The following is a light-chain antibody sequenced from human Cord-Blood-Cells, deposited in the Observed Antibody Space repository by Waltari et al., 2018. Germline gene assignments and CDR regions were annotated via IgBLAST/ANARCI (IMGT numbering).Light chain of an antibody. CDR2: DVS. CDR1: ISDVGVYNY. J-gene: IGLJ2*01. CDR3: SSYTSSSTPL. Sequence: QSALTQPASVSGSPGHSITISCTGTISDVGVYNYVSWYQQHPGQAPKLMLSDVSTRPSVTFHRSAGSKSGKRASLTISGIQAEDEADYDCSSYTSSSTPLFGGGTTQTVL. V-gene: IGLV2-14*01.